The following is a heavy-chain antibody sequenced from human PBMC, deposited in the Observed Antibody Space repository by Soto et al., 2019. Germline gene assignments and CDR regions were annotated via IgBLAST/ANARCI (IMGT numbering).Heavy chain of an antibody. CDR3: ARDVAAAGLDY. V-gene: IGHV1-3*01. J-gene: IGHJ4*02. CDR1: GYTFTSYA. Sequence: QVQLVQSGAEVKKPGASVKVSCKASGYTFTSYAMHWVRQAPGQRLEWMGWINAGNGNTKYSQKVQSRVTITRDTAASTAYMELSSLRSEDTAVYYCARDVAAAGLDYWGQGTLVTVSS. CDR2: INAGNGNT. D-gene: IGHD6-13*01.